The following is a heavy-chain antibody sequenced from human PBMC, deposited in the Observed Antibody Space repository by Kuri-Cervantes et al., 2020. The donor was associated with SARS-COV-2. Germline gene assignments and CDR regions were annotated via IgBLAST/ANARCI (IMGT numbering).Heavy chain of an antibody. CDR2: ISYDGSNK. CDR3: AKGGVLGQTLHF. J-gene: IGHJ4*02. Sequence: GGSLRLSCVASGFTFNDYALHWVRQAPGKGLEWVAVISYDGSNKYYADSVKGRFTISRDNSKNTLYLQMDSLKVEDTAAYYCAKGGVLGQTLHFWGQGTLVTVSS. D-gene: IGHD3-16*01. V-gene: IGHV3-30*04. CDR1: GFTFNDYA.